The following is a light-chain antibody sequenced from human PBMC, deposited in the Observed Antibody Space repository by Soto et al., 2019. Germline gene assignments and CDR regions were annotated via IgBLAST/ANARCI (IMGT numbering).Light chain of an antibody. CDR2: GAS. Sequence: EIVLNQSPGTLSLSPGERATLSCRASQSVSSSYLAWYQQKPGQAPRLLIYGASSRATGTPDRFSGSGSGTDFTLTISRLEPEDFAVYYCHQYGSSPLTFGGGTKVEIK. V-gene: IGKV3-20*01. J-gene: IGKJ4*01. CDR3: HQYGSSPLT. CDR1: QSVSSSY.